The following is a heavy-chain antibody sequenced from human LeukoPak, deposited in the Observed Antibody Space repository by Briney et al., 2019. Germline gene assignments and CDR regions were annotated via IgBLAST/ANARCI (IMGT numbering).Heavy chain of an antibody. J-gene: IGHJ4*02. V-gene: IGHV4-4*07. CDR2: LYIGRDT. D-gene: IGHD3-22*01. CDR3: ARESRVFIGDGYFLDS. Sequence: PSETLSLTCTASLVSISNYYWSWIRQPAGKGLEWMGRLYIGRDTDYNPSLKSRVTMSADTSNSQFSLRLTSVTAADTAVYYCARESRVFIGDGYFLDSWGPGTLITVSS. CDR1: LVSISNYY.